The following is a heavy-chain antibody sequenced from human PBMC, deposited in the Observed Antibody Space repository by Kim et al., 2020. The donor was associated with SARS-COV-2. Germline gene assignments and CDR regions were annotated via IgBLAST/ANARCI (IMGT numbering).Heavy chain of an antibody. Sequence: SPTFQGKVTISADKSISTAYLQWSSLKASDTAMYYCARHKDTSSSSAFDIWGQGTMVTVSS. V-gene: IGHV5-51*01. J-gene: IGHJ3*02. D-gene: IGHD6-6*01. CDR3: ARHKDTSSSSAFDI.